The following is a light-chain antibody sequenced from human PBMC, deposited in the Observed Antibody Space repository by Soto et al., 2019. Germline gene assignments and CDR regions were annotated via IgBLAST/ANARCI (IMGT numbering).Light chain of an antibody. V-gene: IGKV3-20*01. CDR2: GAS. J-gene: IGKJ4*01. Sequence: EIVLTQSPGTLSLSPGERATLSCRASQSVISTYLAWYQQKPGHAPRLLIYGASNSATGLTDRFTGSGSGTYFTLTISRLAPEDFAVYYCQQYGSSPLTFGRGTKVEIK. CDR1: QSVISTY. CDR3: QQYGSSPLT.